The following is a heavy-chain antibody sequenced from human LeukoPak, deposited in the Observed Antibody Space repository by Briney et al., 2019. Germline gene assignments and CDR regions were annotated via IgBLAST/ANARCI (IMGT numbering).Heavy chain of an antibody. V-gene: IGHV1-18*04. J-gene: IGHJ6*04. CDR2: ISAYNGNT. Sequence: ASAKVSCKASGYTFTSYGISWVRQAPGQGLEWMGWISAYNGNTNYAQKLQGRVTMTTDTSTSTAYMELRSLRSDDTAVYYCARDNRPYYYYYGMDVWGKGTTVTVSS. CDR1: GYTFTSYG. D-gene: IGHD2/OR15-2a*01. CDR3: ARDNRPYYYYYGMDV.